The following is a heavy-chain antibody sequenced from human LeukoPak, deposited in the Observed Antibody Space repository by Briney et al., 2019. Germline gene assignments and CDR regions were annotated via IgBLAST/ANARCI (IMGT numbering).Heavy chain of an antibody. CDR1: GYTFTSYG. CDR3: ARGDYYYDRSPPNFDY. D-gene: IGHD3-22*01. CDR2: INPNSGGT. V-gene: IGHV1-2*02. Sequence: GASVKVSCKASGYTFTSYGISWVRQAPGQGLEWMGWINPNSGGTNYAQKFQGRVTMTRDTSIRTAYMELSRLRSDDTAVYYCARGDYYYDRSPPNFDYWGQGTLVTVSS. J-gene: IGHJ4*02.